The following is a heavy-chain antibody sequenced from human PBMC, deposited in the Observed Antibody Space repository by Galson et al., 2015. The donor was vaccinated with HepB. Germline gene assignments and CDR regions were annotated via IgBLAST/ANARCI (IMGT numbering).Heavy chain of an antibody. CDR2: LSGSGATT. D-gene: IGHD3-3*01. Sequence: SLRLSCAASGFTFSNYAMTWVRQAPGKGLEWVSALSGSGATTYYADSVNGRFTVSRDNSKSTLYLQMNSLRAEDTAVYYCAKVYDFWSGPFDYWGQGTLVTVSS. CDR3: AKVYDFWSGPFDY. J-gene: IGHJ4*02. V-gene: IGHV3-23*01. CDR1: GFTFSNYA.